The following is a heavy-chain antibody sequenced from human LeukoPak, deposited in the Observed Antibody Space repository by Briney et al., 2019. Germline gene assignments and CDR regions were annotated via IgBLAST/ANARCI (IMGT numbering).Heavy chain of an antibody. CDR2: IYYSGST. CDR3: ARVRDGYNPYYFDY. V-gene: IGHV4-59*01. D-gene: IGHD5-24*01. Sequence: SETLSLTCTVSGGSISSYYWSWIRQPPGKGLEWIGYIYYSGSTNYNPSLKSRVTISVDTSKNQFSLKLSCVTAADTAVYYCARVRDGYNPYYFDYWGQGTLVTVSS. J-gene: IGHJ4*02. CDR1: GGSISSYY.